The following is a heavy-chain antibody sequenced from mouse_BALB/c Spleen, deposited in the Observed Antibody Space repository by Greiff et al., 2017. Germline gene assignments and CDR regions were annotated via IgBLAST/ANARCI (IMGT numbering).Heavy chain of an antibody. J-gene: IGHJ4*01. CDR2: IWSGGST. CDR3: ARKGDYYGYYAMDY. V-gene: IGHV2-2*02. CDR1: GFLLTSYG. Sequence: VQLVESGPGLVQPSQSLSITCTVSGFLLTSYGVHWVRQSPGKGLEWLGVIWSGGSTDYNAAFISRLSISKDNSKSQVFFKMNSLQANDTAIYYCARKGDYYGYYAMDYWGQGTSVTVSS. D-gene: IGHD1-1*01.